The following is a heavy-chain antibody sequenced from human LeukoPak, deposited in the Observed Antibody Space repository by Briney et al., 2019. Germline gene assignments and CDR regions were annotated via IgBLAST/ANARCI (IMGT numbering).Heavy chain of an antibody. CDR3: ARAAYMVRGVIITPPFDY. CDR2: ISSTGSTM. Sequence: PGGSLRLSCAASGFTFTGYEMNWVRQAPGKGLERVSSISSTGSTMYYADSVKGRFTISRDNAKNSLYLQMNSLRAEDTSVYYCARAAYMVRGVIITPPFDYWGQGALVTVSS. D-gene: IGHD3-10*01. V-gene: IGHV3-48*03. CDR1: GFTFTGYE. J-gene: IGHJ4*02.